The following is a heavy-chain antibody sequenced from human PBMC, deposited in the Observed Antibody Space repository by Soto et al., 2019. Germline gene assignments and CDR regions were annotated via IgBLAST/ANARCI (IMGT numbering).Heavy chain of an antibody. CDR1: GFTFNNYA. Sequence: EVQLLESGGGVVQPGGSLRLSCAASGFTFNNYAMSWVRQAPGKGLEWVSALSATGASPYYADSVRGRFPISRDNRKNTVYLQMNGLRVEDTARYYCAKPLDTAMARVDFLDWGQGTLVTVSS. CDR3: AKPLDTAMARVDFLD. V-gene: IGHV3-23*01. J-gene: IGHJ4*02. D-gene: IGHD5-18*01. CDR2: LSATGASP.